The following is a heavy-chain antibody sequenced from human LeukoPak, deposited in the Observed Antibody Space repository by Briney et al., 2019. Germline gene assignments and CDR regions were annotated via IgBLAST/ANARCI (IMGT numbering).Heavy chain of an antibody. CDR2: ISGSGGST. D-gene: IGHD1-26*01. CDR3: ATTNRYSGSYQDFDY. CDR1: GFTFSSYA. Sequence: GGSLRLSCAASGFTFSSYAMSWVRQAPGKGLEWVSAISGSGGSTYYADSVKGRFTISRDNSKNTLYLQMNSLRAEDTALYYCATTNRYSGSYQDFDYWGQGTLVTVSS. V-gene: IGHV3-23*01. J-gene: IGHJ4*02.